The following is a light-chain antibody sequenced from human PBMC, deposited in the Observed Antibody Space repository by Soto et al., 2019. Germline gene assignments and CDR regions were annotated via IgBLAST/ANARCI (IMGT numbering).Light chain of an antibody. V-gene: IGKV1-5*01. CDR3: QQYNSYSKT. J-gene: IGKJ1*01. CDR1: QSISSW. Sequence: DIQMTQSPSPLSASVGDRVTITCLARQSISSWLAWYQQKPGKAPKLLISDASSLESGVPSRFSGSGSGTEVTLTTSSLQPDEFATDYCQQYNSYSKTFGQGTKVAIK. CDR2: DAS.